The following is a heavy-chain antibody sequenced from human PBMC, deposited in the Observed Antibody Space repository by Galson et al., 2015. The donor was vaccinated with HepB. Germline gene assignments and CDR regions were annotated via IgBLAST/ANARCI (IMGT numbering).Heavy chain of an antibody. J-gene: IGHJ5*02. D-gene: IGHD6-13*01. V-gene: IGHV3-53*05. CDR1: GFTVSSNY. CDR3: ARVISWYQWQWFDP. Sequence: SLRLSCAASGFTVSSNYMSWVRQAPGKGLEWVSVIYSGGSTYYADSVKGRFTISRDNSKNTLYLQMNSLRAEDTAVYYCARVISWYQWQWFDPWGQGTLVTVSS. CDR2: IYSGGST.